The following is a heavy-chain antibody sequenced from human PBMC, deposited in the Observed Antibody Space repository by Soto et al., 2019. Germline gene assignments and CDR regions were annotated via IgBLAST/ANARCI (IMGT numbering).Heavy chain of an antibody. D-gene: IGHD2-15*01. CDR2: IIPIFGTA. V-gene: IGHV1-69*13. CDR1: GGTFSSYA. J-gene: IGHJ6*02. CDR3: ARLAIVVVARSGMDV. Sequence: SVKVSCKASGGTFSSYAISWVRQAPGQGLEWMGGIIPIFGTANYAQKFQGRVTITADESTSTAYMELSSLRSEDTAVYYCARLAIVVVARSGMDVWGQGTTVTVSS.